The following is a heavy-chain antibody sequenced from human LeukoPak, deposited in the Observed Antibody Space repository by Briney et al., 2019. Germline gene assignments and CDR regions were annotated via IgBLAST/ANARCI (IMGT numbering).Heavy chain of an antibody. J-gene: IGHJ4*02. D-gene: IGHD5-18*01. Sequence: SGGSLRLSRAASGFTFSSYAMSWLRQAPGKGLEWVSAISGSGGSTYYADSVKGRFTISRDNSKNTLYLQMNSLRAEDTAVYYCAKVSFRGYSYDAFDYWGQGTLVTVSS. V-gene: IGHV3-23*01. CDR1: GFTFSSYA. CDR3: AKVSFRGYSYDAFDY. CDR2: ISGSGGST.